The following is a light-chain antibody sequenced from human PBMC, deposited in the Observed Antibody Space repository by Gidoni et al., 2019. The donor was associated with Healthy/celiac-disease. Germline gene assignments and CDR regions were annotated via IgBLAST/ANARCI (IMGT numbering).Light chain of an antibody. CDR3: QQYGSSLFT. Sequence: VLTHSPGTLSLSPGERATLSCRASQRVSSSYLAWYQQKPGQAPRLLIYGASSRATGIPDRFSGSGSGTDFTLTISRLEPEDFAVYYCQQYGSSLFTFXPXTKVDIK. V-gene: IGKV3-20*01. CDR2: GAS. J-gene: IGKJ3*01. CDR1: QRVSSSY.